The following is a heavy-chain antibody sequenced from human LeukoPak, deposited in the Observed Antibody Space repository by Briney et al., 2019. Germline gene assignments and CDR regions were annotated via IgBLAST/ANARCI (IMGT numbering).Heavy chain of an antibody. D-gene: IGHD6-13*01. CDR2: IYSGGIT. V-gene: IGHV3-53*01. CDR1: GFTVSSNY. CDR3: ARATAGTVMAVDY. Sequence: GGSLRLPCAASGFTVSSNYMSWVRQAPGKGLEWVSVIYSGGITYYADSVKGRFTISRDNSKNTLYLQMNSLRAEDTAVYYCARATAGTVMAVDYWGQGTLVTVSS. J-gene: IGHJ4*02.